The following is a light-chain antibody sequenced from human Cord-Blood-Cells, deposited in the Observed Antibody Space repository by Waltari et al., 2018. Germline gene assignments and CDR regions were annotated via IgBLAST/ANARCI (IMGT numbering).Light chain of an antibody. CDR2: WAS. J-gene: IGKJ1*01. V-gene: IGKV4-1*01. Sequence: DIVMTQSPDSLAVSLGERATINCTSGRGVIYSSNNKNYLAWYQQKPGQPPKLPIYWASTRESGVPDRFSGSGSGTDFTLTVSSLQAEDVAVYYCQQYYSTPWTFGQGTKVEIK. CDR1: RGVIYSSNNKNY. CDR3: QQYYSTPWT.